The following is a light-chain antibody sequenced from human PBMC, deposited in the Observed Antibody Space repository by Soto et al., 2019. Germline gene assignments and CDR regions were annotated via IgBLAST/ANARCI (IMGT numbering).Light chain of an antibody. CDR2: GVS. CDR1: GSDVGGYNY. CDR3: SSFTSNYFYV. V-gene: IGLV2-14*01. Sequence: QSALTQPASVSGSPGQSIAISCTGSGSDVGGYNYVSWYQQHPGKAPKLIIYGVSHRPSGVSTRFSASRSAYTASLTISGLQAEDEADYYCSSFTSNYFYVFGPETKVTVL. J-gene: IGLJ1*01.